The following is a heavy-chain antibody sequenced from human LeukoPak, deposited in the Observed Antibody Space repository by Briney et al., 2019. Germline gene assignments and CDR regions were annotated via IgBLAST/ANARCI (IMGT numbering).Heavy chain of an antibody. J-gene: IGHJ4*02. V-gene: IGHV3-66*01. D-gene: IGHD6-19*01. Sequence: GGSLRLSCAASGFSVSSNYMGWVRQAPGRGLEWVSVLFSGGGAYYADSVKGRFTVSRDNSKNTLFLHMSSLRAEDTAIYYCARERGSSGWATFDYWGQGTLVTVSS. CDR3: ARERGSSGWATFDY. CDR1: GFSVSSNY. CDR2: LFSGGGA.